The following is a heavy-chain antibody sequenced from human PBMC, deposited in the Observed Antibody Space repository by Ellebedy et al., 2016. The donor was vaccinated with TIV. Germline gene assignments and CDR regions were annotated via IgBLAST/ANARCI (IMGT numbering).Heavy chain of an antibody. CDR1: GGPISSYY. Sequence: MPSETLSLTCTVTGGPISSYYWTWIRQPAGKGLEWIGRMYTSGSTNYNPSLKSRVTMSVDTSKNQFSLKLSSVTAADPAVYYCARDAGHGWYDTGLWGQGTLVTVSS. D-gene: IGHD6-19*01. CDR3: ARDAGHGWYDTGL. CDR2: MYTSGST. J-gene: IGHJ4*02. V-gene: IGHV4-4*07.